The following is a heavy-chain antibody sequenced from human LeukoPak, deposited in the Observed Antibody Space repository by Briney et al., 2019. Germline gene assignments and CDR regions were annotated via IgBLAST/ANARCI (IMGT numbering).Heavy chain of an antibody. V-gene: IGHV3-48*04. CDR1: GFTFSSYS. D-gene: IGHD2-15*01. J-gene: IGHJ4*02. CDR3: ARDLSLYCSGGSCYSLNY. CDR2: ISSSSSTI. Sequence: GGSLRLSCAASGFTFSSYSMNWVRQAPGKGLEWVSYISSSSSTIYYADSVKGRFTISRDNAKNSLYLQMNSLRAEDTAVYYCARDLSLYCSGGSCYSLNYWGQGTLVTVSP.